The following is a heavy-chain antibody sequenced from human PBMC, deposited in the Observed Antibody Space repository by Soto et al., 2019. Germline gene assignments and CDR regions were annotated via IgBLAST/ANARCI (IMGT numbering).Heavy chain of an antibody. CDR2: ISYDGNKK. J-gene: IGHJ5*01. CDR3: ARSVSVAALDS. Sequence: QVQLTESGGGVVQPGRSLRLSCAASGFTLSSYSMHWVRQAPGKGLEWVALISYDGNKKFYEDSVKGRFNISRDTSKNMLYLQMNSLRADDTDVYYFARSVSVAALDSWGHGTLVTVSS. CDR1: GFTLSSYS. V-gene: IGHV3-30-3*01. D-gene: IGHD6-19*01.